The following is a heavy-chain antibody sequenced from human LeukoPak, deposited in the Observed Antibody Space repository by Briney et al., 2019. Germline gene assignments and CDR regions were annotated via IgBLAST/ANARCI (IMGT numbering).Heavy chain of an antibody. J-gene: IGHJ4*02. D-gene: IGHD5-24*01. CDR1: GFTFSSYA. V-gene: IGHV3-23*01. CDR3: AKGRRDGYMLLWEDY. CDR2: ISGSGGST. Sequence: GGSLRLSCAASGFTFSSYAMSWVRQAPGKGLEWVSAISGSGGSTYYADSVKGRFTISRDNSKNTLYLQMNSLRAEDTAVYYCAKGRRDGYMLLWEDYWGQGTLVTVSS.